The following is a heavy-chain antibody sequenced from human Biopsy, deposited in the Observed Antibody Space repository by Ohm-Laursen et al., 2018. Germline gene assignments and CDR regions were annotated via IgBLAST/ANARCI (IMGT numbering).Heavy chain of an antibody. CDR2: IYYSGST. CDR3: ARATNSTGWPYYYFYGMDV. J-gene: IGHJ6*02. D-gene: IGHD2/OR15-2a*01. V-gene: IGHV4-59*01. Sequence: SETLSLTCIVSGGSISSDYWSWIRQTPGKGLEWIGYIYYSGSTNYNPSLKSLVTISVDTSKNQFSLRLNSVTAADTAVYYCARATNSTGWPYYYFYGMDVWGQGTTVTVSS. CDR1: GGSISSDY.